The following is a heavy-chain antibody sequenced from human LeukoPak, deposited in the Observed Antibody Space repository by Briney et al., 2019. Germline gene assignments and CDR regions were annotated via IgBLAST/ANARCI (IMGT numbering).Heavy chain of an antibody. Sequence: GASVKVSCKASGYTFTNSDINWVRQATGQGLEWMGWMNPNSGNRGNAQKFQGRVTMTRNTSISTAYMELSSLRSEDTAVYYCARARDNVLLWFGELLYAFDIWGQGTMVTVSS. V-gene: IGHV1-8*01. D-gene: IGHD3-10*01. J-gene: IGHJ3*02. CDR1: GYTFTNSD. CDR2: MNPNSGNR. CDR3: ARARDNVLLWFGELLYAFDI.